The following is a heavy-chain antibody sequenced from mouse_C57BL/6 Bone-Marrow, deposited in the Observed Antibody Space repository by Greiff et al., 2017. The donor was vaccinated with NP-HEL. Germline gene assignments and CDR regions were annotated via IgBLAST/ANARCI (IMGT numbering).Heavy chain of an antibody. CDR3: ARKGAYYDVPYFDY. CDR1: GYAFSSYW. CDR2: IYPGDGDT. D-gene: IGHD2-4*01. Sequence: QVHVKQSGAELVKPGASVKISCKASGYAFSSYWMNWVKQRPGKGLEWIGQIYPGDGDTNYNGKFKGKATLTADKSSSTAYMQLSSLTSEDSAVYFCARKGAYYDVPYFDYWGQGTTLTVSS. V-gene: IGHV1-80*01. J-gene: IGHJ2*01.